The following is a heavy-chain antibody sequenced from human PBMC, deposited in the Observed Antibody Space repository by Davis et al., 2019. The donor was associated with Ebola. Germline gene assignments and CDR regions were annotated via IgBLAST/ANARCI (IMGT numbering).Heavy chain of an antibody. J-gene: IGHJ6*02. CDR1: GGTFSSYA. CDR3: AREIHFWSGYYPVKYYYYGMDV. Sequence: SVKVSCKASGGTFSSYAISWVRQAPGQGLEWMGRIIPILGIANYAQKFRGRVTITADKSTSTAYMELSSLRSEDTAVYYCAREIHFWSGYYPVKYYYYGMDVWGQGTTVTVSS. V-gene: IGHV1-69*04. CDR2: IIPILGIA. D-gene: IGHD3-3*02.